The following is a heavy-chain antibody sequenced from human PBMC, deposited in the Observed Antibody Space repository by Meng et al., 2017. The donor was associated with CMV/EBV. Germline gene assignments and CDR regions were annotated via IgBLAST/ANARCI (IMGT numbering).Heavy chain of an antibody. V-gene: IGHV4-34*01. J-gene: IGHJ5*02. Sequence: QVQAQVWVTGPLHLSQTLSLTCAVNGGSFSGYYWSWIRPPPGKGLEWIGEINHSGSTNYSPSLKSRVTISVDTSKNQFSLKLSSVTAADTAVYYCARGGNWFDPWGQGTLVTVSS. CDR2: INHSGST. CDR3: ARGGNWFDP. CDR1: GGSFSGYY.